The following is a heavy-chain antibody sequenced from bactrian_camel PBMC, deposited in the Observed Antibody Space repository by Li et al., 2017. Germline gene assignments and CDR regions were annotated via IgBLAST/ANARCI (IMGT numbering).Heavy chain of an antibody. J-gene: IGHJ6*01. Sequence: DVQLVESGGGSVQPGETLRLSCTASGFSFDETDTGWYRQAPGKGLEWVSTISEGGSTYYADSVKGRFAISRDNVKNTLYLQMNSLKPEDTAMYYCAAEEGKIFDYWGQGTQVTVS. CDR3: AAEEGKIFDY. V-gene: IGHV3S40*01. CDR2: ISEGGST. CDR1: GFSFDETD.